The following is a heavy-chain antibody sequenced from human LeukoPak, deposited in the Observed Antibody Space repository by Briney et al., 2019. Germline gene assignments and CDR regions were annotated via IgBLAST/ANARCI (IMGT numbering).Heavy chain of an antibody. Sequence: VGSLRDSCAASRFTFSGYAMSRVREALRGGLEYVSAISGSGGSTYYADSVKGRFTISRDNYKNTLYLQMNRLRAEDTAVYYCAKDLGRWELLADYWGQGTLVTVSS. CDR2: ISGSGGST. J-gene: IGHJ4*02. CDR3: AKDLGRWELLADY. D-gene: IGHD1-26*01. V-gene: IGHV3-23*01. CDR1: RFTFSGYA.